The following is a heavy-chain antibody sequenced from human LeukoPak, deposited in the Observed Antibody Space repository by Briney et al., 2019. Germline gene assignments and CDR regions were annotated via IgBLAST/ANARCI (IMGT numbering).Heavy chain of an antibody. CDR3: ARVSGGSSGYVFDY. CDR2: MNPDSGNT. D-gene: IGHD3-22*01. V-gene: IGHV1-8*01. J-gene: IGHJ4*02. Sequence: GASVKVSCKASGFTFSSYDINWVRQATGQGLEWMGWMNPDSGNTGYVQKFQGRVTMTRNTSTSTAYMELSSLRAEDSAVYYCARVSGGSSGYVFDYWGQGTLVTVSS. CDR1: GFTFSSYD.